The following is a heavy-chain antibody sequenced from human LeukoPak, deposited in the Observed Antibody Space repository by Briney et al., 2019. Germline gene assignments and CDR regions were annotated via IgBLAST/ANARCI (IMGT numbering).Heavy chain of an antibody. D-gene: IGHD4-17*01. CDR3: ARGTTAHLFEDY. Sequence: SETLSLTCTVSGGSISSGSYYWSWIRQPAGKGLEWIGRIYTSGSTNYNLSLKSRVTISVDTSKNQFSLKLSSVTAADTAVYYCARGTTAHLFEDYWGQGTLVTVSS. V-gene: IGHV4-61*02. CDR2: IYTSGST. CDR1: GGSISSGSYY. J-gene: IGHJ4*02.